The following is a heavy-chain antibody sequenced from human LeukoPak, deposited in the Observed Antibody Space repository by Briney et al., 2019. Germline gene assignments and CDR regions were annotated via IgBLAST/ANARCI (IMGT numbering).Heavy chain of an antibody. CDR3: ARFRIAAAVPFYFDS. CDR2: INHSGST. Sequence: SQTLSLTCTVSGGSISSGGYYWSWIRQPPGKGLEWIGEINHSGSTNYNPSLKSRVTISVDTSKNQFSLKLSSVTAADTAVYYCARFRIAAAVPFYFDSWGQGALVTVSS. CDR1: GGSISSGGYY. J-gene: IGHJ4*02. D-gene: IGHD6-13*01. V-gene: IGHV4-30-2*01.